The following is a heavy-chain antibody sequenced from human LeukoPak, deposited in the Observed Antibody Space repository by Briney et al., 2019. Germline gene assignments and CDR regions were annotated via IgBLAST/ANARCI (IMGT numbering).Heavy chain of an antibody. CDR3: ARHYGSYNWFDP. D-gene: IGHD3-16*01. Sequence: PSETLSLTCAVSGYSISSGYYWGWIRQPPGKGLEWIGSIYHSGSTYYNPSLKSRVTISVDTPKNQFSLKLSSVTAADTAVYYCARHYGSYNWFDPWGQGTLVTVSS. V-gene: IGHV4-38-2*01. CDR2: IYHSGST. CDR1: GYSISSGYY. J-gene: IGHJ5*02.